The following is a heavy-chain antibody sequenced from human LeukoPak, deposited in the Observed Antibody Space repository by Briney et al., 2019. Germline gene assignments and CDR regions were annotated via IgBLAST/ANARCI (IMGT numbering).Heavy chain of an antibody. J-gene: IGHJ4*02. CDR1: GFTFSNAW. V-gene: IGHV3-15*01. Sequence: GGSLRLSCAASGFTFSNAWMSWVRQVPGKGLEWVGRIKSKTDGGTTDYAAPVKGRFTISRDESKSTLYLQMNSLKTEDTAVYYCTTSLVVPAGDDYWGQGTLVTVSS. CDR2: IKSKTDGGTT. CDR3: TTSLVVPAGDDY. D-gene: IGHD2-2*01.